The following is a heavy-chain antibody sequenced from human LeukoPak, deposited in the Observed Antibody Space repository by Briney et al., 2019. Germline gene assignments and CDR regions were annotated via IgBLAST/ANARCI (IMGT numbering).Heavy chain of an antibody. CDR3: ARGREYYYYYYMDV. CDR1: GGTFSRYA. J-gene: IGHJ6*03. Sequence: SEKVSCKASGGTFSRYAISWVRQAPGQGLGWMGGIIPIFGTANYAQKFQGRVTITTDESTSTAYMELSSLRSEDTAVYYCARGREYYYYYYMDVWGKGTTVTVSS. V-gene: IGHV1-69*05. CDR2: IIPIFGTA.